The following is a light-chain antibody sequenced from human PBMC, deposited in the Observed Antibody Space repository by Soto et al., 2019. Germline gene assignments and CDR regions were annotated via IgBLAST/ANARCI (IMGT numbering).Light chain of an antibody. CDR1: SSDVGGYNY. V-gene: IGLV2-14*01. CDR2: DVS. CDR3: SSYTSSSTLAYV. Sequence: QSALTPPASVSGSPGQSITISCTGTSSDVGGYNYVSWYQQHPGKAPKLMIYDVSNRPSGVSNRFSGSKSGNTASLTISGLQAEDEADYYCSSYTSSSTLAYVFGTGTKLTVL. J-gene: IGLJ1*01.